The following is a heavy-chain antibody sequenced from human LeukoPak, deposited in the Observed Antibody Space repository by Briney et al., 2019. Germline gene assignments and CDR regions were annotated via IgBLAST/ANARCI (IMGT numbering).Heavy chain of an antibody. Sequence: ASVKVSCKASGYTFTAYYIHWVRQAPGQGLEWMGRISPNTGDTTYAQKFQGRVTMTRDTSITTAYMELSRLRYDDTAVYYCATNILVRDIINWFDPWGQGTLVTVSS. CDR1: GYTFTAYY. D-gene: IGHD3-10*01. CDR3: ATNILVRDIINWFDP. CDR2: ISPNTGDT. V-gene: IGHV1-2*02. J-gene: IGHJ5*02.